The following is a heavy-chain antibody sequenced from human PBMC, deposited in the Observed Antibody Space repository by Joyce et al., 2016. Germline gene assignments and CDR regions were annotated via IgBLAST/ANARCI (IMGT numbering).Heavy chain of an antibody. D-gene: IGHD3-3*01. Sequence: EVQLVESGGVVVQPGGSLRLSCAASGFTFDDYPMHWVRQAPGKGLEWVSLMSVDGGSTYYADCVNGRFTISRDNSKNSLYLQMNSLRTEDTALYYCAKDRGGFGVVISSYLDYWGQGTLVTVSS. J-gene: IGHJ4*02. CDR1: GFTFDDYP. V-gene: IGHV3-43*01. CDR2: MSVDGGST. CDR3: AKDRGGFGVVISSYLDY.